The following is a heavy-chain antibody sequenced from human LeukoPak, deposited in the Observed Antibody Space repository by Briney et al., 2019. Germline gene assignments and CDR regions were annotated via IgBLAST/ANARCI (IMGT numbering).Heavy chain of an antibody. V-gene: IGHV4-4*07. Sequence: ETLSLTCTVSGGSISSYYWSWIRQPAGKGLEWIGRIYTSGSTNYNPSLKSRVTMSVDASKNQFSLKLSSVTAADTAVYYCARDLGLWFGERPFDPWGQGTLVTVSS. CDR2: IYTSGST. CDR3: ARDLGLWFGERPFDP. J-gene: IGHJ5*02. D-gene: IGHD3-10*01. CDR1: GGSISSYY.